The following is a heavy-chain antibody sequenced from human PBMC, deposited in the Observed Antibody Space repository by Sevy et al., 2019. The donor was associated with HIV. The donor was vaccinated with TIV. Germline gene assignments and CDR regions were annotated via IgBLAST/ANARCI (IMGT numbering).Heavy chain of an antibody. CDR2: IYSGGST. CDR3: ARDLTMVRGIDHYYCYYCMDV. J-gene: IGHJ6*02. D-gene: IGHD3-10*01. Sequence: GGSLRLSCAASGFTVSSNYMSWVRQAPGKGLEWVSVIYSGGSTYYAATVKGRFTISRDNSKNTLYLQLNSLRAEDTAVYYCARDLTMVRGIDHYYCYYCMDVWGQGTTVTVSS. CDR1: GFTVSSNY. V-gene: IGHV3-53*01.